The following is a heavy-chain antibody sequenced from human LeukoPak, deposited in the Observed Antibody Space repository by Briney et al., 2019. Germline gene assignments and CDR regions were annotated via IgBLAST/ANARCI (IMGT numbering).Heavy chain of an antibody. V-gene: IGHV3-7*03. Sequence: GGSLRLSCAASGFTFSSYWMSWVRQAPGKGLEWVANIKQDGSEKYYVDSVKGRFTISRDNAKNSLYLQMNSLRAEDTAVYYCAKDPGFGEMDWFDPWGQGTLVTVSS. D-gene: IGHD3-10*01. CDR1: GFTFSSYW. CDR3: AKDPGFGEMDWFDP. J-gene: IGHJ5*02. CDR2: IKQDGSEK.